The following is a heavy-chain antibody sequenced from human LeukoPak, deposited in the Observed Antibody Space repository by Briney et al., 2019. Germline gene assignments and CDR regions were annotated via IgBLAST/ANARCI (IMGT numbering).Heavy chain of an antibody. CDR2: INPSGGST. D-gene: IGHD6-19*01. CDR1: GYTFTSYY. CDR3: ARDIAVAGSYDY. V-gene: IGHV1-46*01. Sequence: GASVKVSCKASGYTFTSYYMHWVRQAPGQGLEWMGIINPSGGSTSYAQKFQGRVTMTRDMSTSTVYMELSSLRSEDTAVYYCARDIAVAGSYDYWGQGTLVTVSS. J-gene: IGHJ4*02.